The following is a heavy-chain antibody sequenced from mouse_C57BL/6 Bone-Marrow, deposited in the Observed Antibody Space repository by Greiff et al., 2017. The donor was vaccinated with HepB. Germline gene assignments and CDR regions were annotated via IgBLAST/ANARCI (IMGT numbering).Heavy chain of an antibody. Sequence: QVQLQQPGAELVKPGASVKLSCKASGYTFTSYWMHWVKQRPGQGLEWIGMIHPNSGSTNYNEKFKSKATLTVDKSSSTAYMQLSSLTSEDSAVYYCARGGFYYGSSYSWYLDVWGTGTTVTVSS. V-gene: IGHV1-64*01. CDR3: ARGGFYYGSSYSWYLDV. D-gene: IGHD1-1*01. CDR2: IHPNSGST. J-gene: IGHJ1*03. CDR1: GYTFTSYW.